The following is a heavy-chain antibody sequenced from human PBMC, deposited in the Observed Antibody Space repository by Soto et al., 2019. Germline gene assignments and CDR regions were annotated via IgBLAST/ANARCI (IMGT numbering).Heavy chain of an antibody. Sequence: FSLTCAVYGGSFSGYYWSWIRQPPGKGLEWIGEINHSGSTNYNPSLKSRVTISVDTSKNQFSLKLSSVTAADTAVYYCARTKPLTMVRGDIISYRMDLWGPGTTVTVSS. CDR3: ARTKPLTMVRGDIISYRMDL. CDR1: GGSFSGYY. CDR2: INHSGST. D-gene: IGHD3-10*01. V-gene: IGHV4-34*01. J-gene: IGHJ6*02.